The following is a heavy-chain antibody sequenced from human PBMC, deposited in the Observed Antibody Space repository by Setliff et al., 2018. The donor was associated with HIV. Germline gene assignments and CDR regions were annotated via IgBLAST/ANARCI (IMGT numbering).Heavy chain of an antibody. D-gene: IGHD2-15*01. CDR1: GGSISNSRYY. V-gene: IGHV4-39*05. CDR3: VALVPGGGGRGP. CDR2: IYYSGST. Sequence: KASETPSLTCTVSGGSISNSRYYWSWIRQPPGKGLEWIGSIYYSGSTYYNPSLKSRVTISLDTSRSQFSLKLTSVTAADTAIYYCVALVPGGGGRGPWGQGTLVTVSS. J-gene: IGHJ5*02.